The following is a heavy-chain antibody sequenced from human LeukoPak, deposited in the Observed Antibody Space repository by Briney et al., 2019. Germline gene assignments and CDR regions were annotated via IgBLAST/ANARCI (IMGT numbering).Heavy chain of an antibody. V-gene: IGHV1-18*01. CDR1: GYTFTSYG. CDR2: ISAYNGNT. D-gene: IGHD3-9*01. CDR3: ARGVLRYFDWLHNNNWFDP. J-gene: IGHJ5*02. Sequence: GASVKVSCKASGYTFTSYGISWVRQAPGQGLEWMGWISAYNGNTNYAQKLQGRVTMTRNTSISTAYMELSSLRSEDTAVYYCARGVLRYFDWLHNNNWFDPWGQGTLVTVSS.